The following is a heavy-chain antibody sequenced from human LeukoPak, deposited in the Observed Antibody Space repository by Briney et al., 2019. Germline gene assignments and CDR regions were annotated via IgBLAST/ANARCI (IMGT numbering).Heavy chain of an antibody. J-gene: IGHJ4*02. CDR2: IIPIFGTA. Sequence: ASVKVSCKASGGTFSSYAISWVRQAPGQGLEWMGGIIPIFGTANYAQKFQGRVTITADESTSTAYMELSGLRSEDTAVYYCARGSGSRFYYFDYWGQGTLVTVSS. CDR3: ARGSGSRFYYFDY. V-gene: IGHV1-69*13. CDR1: GGTFSSYA. D-gene: IGHD1-26*01.